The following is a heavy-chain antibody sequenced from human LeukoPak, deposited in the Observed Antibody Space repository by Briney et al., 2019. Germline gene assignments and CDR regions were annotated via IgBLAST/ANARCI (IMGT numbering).Heavy chain of an antibody. J-gene: IGHJ5*02. D-gene: IGHD3-10*01. Sequence: ASVKVSCKASGYTFINYCVHWVRQAPGQGLEWMGWINPNTGGTNFAQKFQGRVTMTSDTSISTAYMELSGLRSDDTAIYYCARDYGSGSYDWFDPWGQGTLVTVAS. V-gene: IGHV1-2*02. CDR1: GYTFINYC. CDR3: ARDYGSGSYDWFDP. CDR2: INPNTGGT.